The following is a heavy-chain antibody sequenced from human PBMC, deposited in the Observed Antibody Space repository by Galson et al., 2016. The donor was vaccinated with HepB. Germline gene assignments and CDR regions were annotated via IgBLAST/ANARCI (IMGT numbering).Heavy chain of an antibody. CDR1: GASISSGRYY. J-gene: IGHJ5*02. CDR3: ARNTDYNYFDP. CDR2: IYYSWTT. Sequence: TLSLTCTVSGASISSGRYYWSWIRQRPGRGLEWIGYIYYSWTTYYNPSLESRITITVDTSRNQFSLKLTSVTAADTAVYFCARNTDYNYFDPWGQGTQVTVSS. D-gene: IGHD5-18*01. V-gene: IGHV4-31*03.